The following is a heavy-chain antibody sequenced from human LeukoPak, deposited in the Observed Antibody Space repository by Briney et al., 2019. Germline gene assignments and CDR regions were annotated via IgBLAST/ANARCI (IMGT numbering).Heavy chain of an antibody. V-gene: IGHV4-39*01. CDR2: IYDSENE. D-gene: IGHD2/OR15-2a*01. J-gene: IGHJ6*03. CDR3: ARQISDYYYYYMDV. CDR1: GGSIDTVAFY. Sequence: SETLSLTCTVSGGSIDTVAFYWGWGRQPPEKGLEWIGTIYDSENEFHNPSLNTRVTISADTSKNQFSLKLNSVTAADTAIYYCARQISDYYYYYMDVWGEGITVTVSS.